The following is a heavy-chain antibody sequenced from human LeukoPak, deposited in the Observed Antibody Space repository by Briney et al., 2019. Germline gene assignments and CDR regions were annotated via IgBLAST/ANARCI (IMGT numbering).Heavy chain of an antibody. D-gene: IGHD6-13*01. CDR2: ISSSGSTI. CDR1: GFTFSDYY. Sequence: GGSLRLSCAASGFTFSDYYMSWIRQAPGKGLEWVSYISSSGSTIYYADSVKGRFTISRDNAKNSLYLQMSSLRAEDTAVYYCARDFSSSQTIRWNYFDYWGQGTLVTVSS. V-gene: IGHV3-11*01. CDR3: ARDFSSSQTIRWNYFDY. J-gene: IGHJ4*02.